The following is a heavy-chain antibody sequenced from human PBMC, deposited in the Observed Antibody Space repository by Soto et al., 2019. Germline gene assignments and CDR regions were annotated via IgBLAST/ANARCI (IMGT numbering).Heavy chain of an antibody. CDR1: GFTFSSYA. V-gene: IGHV3-23*01. D-gene: IGHD2-15*01. CDR2: ISGSGGST. J-gene: IGHJ1*01. CDR3: AKEGMHHCSGGSCYSGEYFQH. Sequence: GGSLRLSCAASGFTFSSYAMSWVRQAPGKGLEWVSAISGSGGSTYYADSVKGRFTISRDNSKNTLYLQMNSLRAEDTAVYYCAKEGMHHCSGGSCYSGEYFQHWGQGTLVTVS.